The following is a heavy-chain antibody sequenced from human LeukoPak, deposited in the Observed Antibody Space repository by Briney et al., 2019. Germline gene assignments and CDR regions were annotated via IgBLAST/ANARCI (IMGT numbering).Heavy chain of an antibody. CDR3: ARLGAAAGTYDFYYYYYDMDV. D-gene: IGHD6-13*01. CDR2: IYYSGST. CDR1: GGSISSYY. J-gene: IGHJ6*02. V-gene: IGHV4-59*08. Sequence: SETLSLTCTVSGGSISSYYWSWIRQPPGKGLEWIGYIYYSGSTNYNPSLKSRVTISVDTSKNQFSLKLSSVTAADTAVYYCARLGAAAGTYDFYYYYYDMDVWGQGTTVTVSS.